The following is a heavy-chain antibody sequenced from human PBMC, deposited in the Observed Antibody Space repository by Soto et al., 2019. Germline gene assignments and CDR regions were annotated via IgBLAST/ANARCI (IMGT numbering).Heavy chain of an antibody. Sequence: ASVKVSCKVSGYTLTELSMHWVRQAPGKGLEWMGGFNPEDGETNYAQKFQGRVTMTEDTSTDTAYMELSSLRSEDTAVYYCATDSPPLYSGYDRNFDYWGQGTLVTVSS. CDR2: FNPEDGET. D-gene: IGHD5-12*01. V-gene: IGHV1-24*01. J-gene: IGHJ4*02. CDR1: GYTLTELS. CDR3: ATDSPPLYSGYDRNFDY.